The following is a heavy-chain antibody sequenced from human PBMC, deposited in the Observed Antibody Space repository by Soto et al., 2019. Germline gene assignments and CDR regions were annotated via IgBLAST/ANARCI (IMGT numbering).Heavy chain of an antibody. D-gene: IGHD3-22*01. CDR3: ARERRGSGYYSLNYYYGMDV. CDR1: AGSVSRGSYS. V-gene: IGHV4-61*01. CDR2: TYYSWST. J-gene: IGHJ6*02. Sequence: PSETLSLTCTVSAGSVSRGSYSWSCIRQPPGKGLEWIGYTYYSWSTNYNPSLKTRFTISVDTSKSQFSLKLSSVTSADTAVYYCARERRGSGYYSLNYYYGMDVWGQGTTVTVSS.